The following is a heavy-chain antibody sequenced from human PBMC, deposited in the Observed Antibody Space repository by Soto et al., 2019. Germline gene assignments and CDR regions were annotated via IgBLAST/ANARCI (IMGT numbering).Heavy chain of an antibody. CDR3: ARVRGGYCSGGSCLQYYCGY. D-gene: IGHD2-15*01. CDR1: GGSISRGGYY. J-gene: IGHJ4*02. Sequence: QVQLQESGPGLVKPSQTLSLTCTVSGGSISRGGYYWSWIRQHPGKGLEWIGYIYYSGSTYYNPSIKSRVTIAVDSSKNQFSLKLSSVTAAAKAVYYCARVRGGYCSGGSCLQYYCGYWGQGTLVTVSS. CDR2: IYYSGST. V-gene: IGHV4-31*03.